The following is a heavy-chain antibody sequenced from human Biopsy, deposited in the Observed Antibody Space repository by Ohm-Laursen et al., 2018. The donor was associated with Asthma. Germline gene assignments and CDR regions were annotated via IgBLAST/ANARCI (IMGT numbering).Heavy chain of an antibody. CDR2: ISYTGSA. V-gene: IGHV4-39*07. J-gene: IGHJ6*02. Sequence: PGTLSLTCCLSSGSGGYMRSGNYYWGWIRQPPGKGLEWMGSISYTGSAYHNPSLKSRVTMSVDTSKNQFSLKLSSVTAADTAVYYCARGQKPSGYSSGWYRRYGMDVWGQGTTVTVSS. CDR1: GGYMRSGNYY. CDR3: ARGQKPSGYSSGWYRRYGMDV. D-gene: IGHD6-19*01.